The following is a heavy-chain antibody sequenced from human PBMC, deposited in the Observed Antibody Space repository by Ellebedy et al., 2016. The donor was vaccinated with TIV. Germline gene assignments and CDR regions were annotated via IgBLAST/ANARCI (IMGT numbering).Heavy chain of an antibody. V-gene: IGHV3-48*02. J-gene: IGHJ4*02. CDR2: IRDTGNPV. Sequence: PGGSLRLSCAASGFTFSTYPMNWVRQAPGKGLEWLSNIRDTGNPVSYADSVKGRFTVSRDNAKSSLYLQMNSLRDEDTAVYYCVRDHVWSFDYWGQGTLVTVSS. CDR3: VRDHVWSFDY. D-gene: IGHD2-21*01. CDR1: GFTFSTYP.